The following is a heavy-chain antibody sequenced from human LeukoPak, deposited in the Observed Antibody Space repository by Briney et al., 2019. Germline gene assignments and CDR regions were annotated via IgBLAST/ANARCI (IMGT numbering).Heavy chain of an antibody. Sequence: PSQTLSLTCTVSGGSISSGGYYWSWIRQHPGKGLEWIGYIYYSGSTYYNPSLKSRVTISVDTSKNQFSLKLSSVTAADTAVYHCARVTVTPGRYYFDYWGQGTLVTVSS. CDR2: IYYSGST. CDR3: ARVTVTPGRYYFDY. CDR1: GGSISSGGYY. J-gene: IGHJ4*02. D-gene: IGHD4-17*01. V-gene: IGHV4-31*03.